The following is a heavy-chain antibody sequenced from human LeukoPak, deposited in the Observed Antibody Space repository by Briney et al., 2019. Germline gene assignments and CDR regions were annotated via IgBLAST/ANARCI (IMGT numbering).Heavy chain of an antibody. D-gene: IGHD4-17*01. CDR2: FYHGGST. J-gene: IGHJ6*03. CDR1: GYSISTGYY. Sequence: SETLSLTCTVSGYSISTGYYWDWIGQPPGKGLEWIGTFYHGGSTYYNPSLKSRATISVDTSKNQFSLKLSSVTAADTAVYYCASVGTTVTNRRHYYCYMDVWGKGTTVTVSS. V-gene: IGHV4-38-2*02. CDR3: ASVGTTVTNRRHYYCYMDV.